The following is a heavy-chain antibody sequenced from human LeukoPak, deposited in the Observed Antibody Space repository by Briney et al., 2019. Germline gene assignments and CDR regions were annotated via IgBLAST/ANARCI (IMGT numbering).Heavy chain of an antibody. CDR1: GGSISSSSYY. CDR3: ARNSPPSAKGYYYFDY. CDR2: IYYSGST. V-gene: IGHV4-39*07. J-gene: IGHJ4*02. Sequence: SETLSLTCTVSGGSISSSSYYWGWIRQPPGKGLEWTGSIYYSGSTYYNPSLKSRVTISVDTSKNQFSLKLSSVTAADTAVYYCARNSPPSAKGYYYFDYWGQGTLVTVSS. D-gene: IGHD4-23*01.